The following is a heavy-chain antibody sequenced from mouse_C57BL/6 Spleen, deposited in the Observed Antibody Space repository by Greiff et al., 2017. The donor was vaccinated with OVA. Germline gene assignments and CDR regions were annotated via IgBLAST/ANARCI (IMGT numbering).Heavy chain of an antibody. CDR2: IDPSDSYT. Sequence: VQLQQPGAELVMPGASVKLSCKASGYTFTSYWMHWVKQRPGQGLEWIGEIDPSDSYTNYNQKFKGKSTLTVDKSSSTAYMQLSSLTSEDSAVDYCARTVVAQDYFDYWGQGTTLTVSS. V-gene: IGHV1-69*01. D-gene: IGHD1-1*01. J-gene: IGHJ2*01. CDR1: GYTFTSYW. CDR3: ARTVVAQDYFDY.